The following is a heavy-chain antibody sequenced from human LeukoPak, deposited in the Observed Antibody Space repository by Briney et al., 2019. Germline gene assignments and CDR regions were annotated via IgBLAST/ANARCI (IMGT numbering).Heavy chain of an antibody. Sequence: ASVKVSCKASGYTFTSYDINWVRQAPGQGLEWMGFMNPNSGYTAYAQKFKGRVTLTRDTSISTAYMELSSLRSEDTALYYCARVPRELGAWWGQGTLVTVSS. CDR2: MNPNSGYT. CDR3: ARVPRELGAW. V-gene: IGHV1-8*01. J-gene: IGHJ4*02. CDR1: GYTFTSYD. D-gene: IGHD3-16*01.